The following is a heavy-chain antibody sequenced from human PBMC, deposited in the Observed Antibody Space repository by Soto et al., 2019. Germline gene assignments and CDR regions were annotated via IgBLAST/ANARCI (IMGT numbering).Heavy chain of an antibody. J-gene: IGHJ4*02. CDR3: ARRFTYYDFWSGYYRTAQFDY. D-gene: IGHD3-3*01. CDR1: GGSISSSSYY. CDR2: IYYSGST. Sequence: SETLSLTYTVSGGSISSSSYYWGWIRQPPGKGLEWIGSIYYSGSTYYNPSLKSRVTISVDTSKNQFSLKLSSVTAADTAVYYCARRFTYYDFWSGYYRTAQFDYWGQGTLVTVSS. V-gene: IGHV4-39*01.